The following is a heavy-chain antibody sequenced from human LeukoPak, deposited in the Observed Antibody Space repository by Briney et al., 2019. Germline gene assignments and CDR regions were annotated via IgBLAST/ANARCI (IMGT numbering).Heavy chain of an antibody. CDR2: TYSGGNT. J-gene: IGHJ4*02. V-gene: IGHV3-53*01. CDR3: ARDQNLGNRARALGY. CDR1: VFTASDNY. D-gene: IGHD3-16*01. Sequence: PGGSLRLSCVASVFTASDNYMSWVRQAPGKGLEWVSVTYSGGNTYYTDSVKGRFTISRDNSKNTLYLQMSSLKAENTALYYCARDQNLGNRARALGYWGQGTLVTVSS.